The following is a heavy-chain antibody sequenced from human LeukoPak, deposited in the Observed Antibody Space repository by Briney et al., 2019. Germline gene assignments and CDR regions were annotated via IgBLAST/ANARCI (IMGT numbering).Heavy chain of an antibody. D-gene: IGHD3-16*02. J-gene: IGHJ4*02. Sequence: ASVEVSCKASGYTLTGYYMHWVRQAPGQGLEWMGRINPNSGGTNYAQKFQGRVTMTRDTSISTAYMELSRLRSDDTAVYYCANILSYDYVWGSYRPFDYWGQGTLVTVSS. CDR1: GYTLTGYY. V-gene: IGHV1-2*06. CDR2: INPNSGGT. CDR3: ANILSYDYVWGSYRPFDY.